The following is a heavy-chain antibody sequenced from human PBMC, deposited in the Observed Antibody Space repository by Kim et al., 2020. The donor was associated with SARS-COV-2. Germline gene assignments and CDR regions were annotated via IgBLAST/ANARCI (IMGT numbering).Heavy chain of an antibody. V-gene: IGHV1-18*01. D-gene: IGHD3-9*01. Sequence: YAQKLQGRVTMTTDTSTSTAYMELRSLRSDDTAVYYCARDSSDWLSTWGYWGQGTLVTVSS. J-gene: IGHJ4*02. CDR3: ARDSSDWLSTWGY.